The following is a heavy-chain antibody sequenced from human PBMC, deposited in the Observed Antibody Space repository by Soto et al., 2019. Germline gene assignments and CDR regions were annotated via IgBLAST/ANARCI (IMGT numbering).Heavy chain of an antibody. Sequence: QVQLVQSGAEVKKPGASVKVSCKASGYTFTGYYMHWVRQAPGQGLEWMGWINPNSGGTNYAQRLQGRVTMTRDTSISTAYLELSRLRADDTAVYYCAIAGEETTVDYWGQGTLVTVSS. CDR3: AIAGEETTVDY. CDR1: GYTFTGYY. J-gene: IGHJ4*02. CDR2: INPNSGGT. D-gene: IGHD4-17*01. V-gene: IGHV1-2*02.